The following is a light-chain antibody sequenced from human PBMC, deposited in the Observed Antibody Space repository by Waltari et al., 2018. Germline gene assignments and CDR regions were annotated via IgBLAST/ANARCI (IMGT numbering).Light chain of an antibody. J-gene: IGKJ4*01. CDR3: QQYASSPLT. V-gene: IGKV3-20*01. Sequence: EIVLTQSPGTLSLSPGDRATLSCRASQSVGNSYFAGYQQKPGQAPLLPMYDASTRATGIPDRFRGSGSGTDFTLTISSLEPEDFAVYYCQQYASSPLTFGGGTKVEIK. CDR1: QSVGNSY. CDR2: DAS.